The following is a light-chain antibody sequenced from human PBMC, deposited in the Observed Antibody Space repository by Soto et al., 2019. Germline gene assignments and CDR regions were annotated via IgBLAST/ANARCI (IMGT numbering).Light chain of an antibody. CDR2: EAS. CDR3: QQYTNFPRT. J-gene: IGKJ4*01. V-gene: IGKV1-5*01. CDR1: QSISSW. Sequence: DIQMTQSPSTLSASVGDRVTITCRASQSISSWLAWYQQKPGKAPKLLIHEASRLESGVPSRFSGSEAGTEFTLTISGLHAEDFATYYGQQYTNFPRTFGGGTKVEIK.